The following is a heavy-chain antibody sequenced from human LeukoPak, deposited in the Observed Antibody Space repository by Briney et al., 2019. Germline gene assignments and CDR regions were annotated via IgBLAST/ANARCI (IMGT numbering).Heavy chain of an antibody. V-gene: IGHV4-34*01. D-gene: IGHD3-10*01. Sequence: SQTLSLTCAVYGVASSGFYCTWIRQPPGKGRKGIGGINHSGSTNYNPSLKTRVTISVDTSKNHFSLKLISVTAASTAVYYGSRGAEYYYGTRRNYYFDYWGQGTLVTVSS. CDR1: GVASSGFY. CDR3: SRGAEYYYGTRRNYYFDY. J-gene: IGHJ4*02. CDR2: INHSGST.